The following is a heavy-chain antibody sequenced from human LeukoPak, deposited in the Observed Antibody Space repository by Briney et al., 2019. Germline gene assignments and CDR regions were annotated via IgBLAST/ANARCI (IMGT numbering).Heavy chain of an antibody. D-gene: IGHD5-12*01. V-gene: IGHV4-39*07. CDR1: GDSISSSSYY. CDR2: IYYSGST. Sequence: PSETLSLTCTVSGDSISSSSYYWGWIRQPPGKGLEWIGNIYYSGSTYYNPSLKVRVTISVDTSKNQFSLKLSSVTAADTAVYYCARLSGYGLHYYYYMDVWGKGTTVTVSS. CDR3: ARLSGYGLHYYYYMDV. J-gene: IGHJ6*03.